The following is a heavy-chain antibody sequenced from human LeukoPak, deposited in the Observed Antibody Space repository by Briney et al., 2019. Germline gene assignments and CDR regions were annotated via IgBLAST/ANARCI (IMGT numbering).Heavy chain of an antibody. D-gene: IGHD6-6*01. CDR1: GGSFSGYY. J-gene: IGHJ5*02. V-gene: IGHV4-34*01. Sequence: SETLSLTCAVYGGSFSGYYWSWIRQPPGKGLEGIGEINHSGSTNYNPSLKSRVTISVDTSKNQFSLKLSSVTAADTAVYYCARAAARPPWFDPWGQGTLVTVSS. CDR2: INHSGST. CDR3: ARAAARPPWFDP.